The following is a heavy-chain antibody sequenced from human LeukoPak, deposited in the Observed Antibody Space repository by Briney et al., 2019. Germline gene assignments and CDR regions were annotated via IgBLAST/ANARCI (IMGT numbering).Heavy chain of an antibody. J-gene: IGHJ4*02. D-gene: IGHD3-16*02. V-gene: IGHV4-34*01. CDR2: INHSGST. CDR1: GGSLSNYY. CDR3: ARPEGDYVWGSYRY. Sequence: TSETLSLTCAVDGGSLSNYYWSWIRQPPGKGLEWIGEINHSGSTNYNPSLKSRVTISVDTSKNQFSLKLSSVTAADTAVYYCARPEGDYVWGSYRYWGQGTLVTVSS.